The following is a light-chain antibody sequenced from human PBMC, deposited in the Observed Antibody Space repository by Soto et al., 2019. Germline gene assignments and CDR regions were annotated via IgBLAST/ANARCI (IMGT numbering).Light chain of an antibody. Sequence: EMVMIHYRPTIGGPLVDRATXSCRASQSVSSNLAWYQQRPGQVARLLIYGASTRATGITGRFSGSGSGTEFTLTISSLQSEDFAVYYCQQRSKYHLTFGGGSKVDIK. CDR3: QQRSKYHLT. V-gene: IGKV3-15*01. J-gene: IGKJ4*01. CDR1: QSVSSN. CDR2: GAS.